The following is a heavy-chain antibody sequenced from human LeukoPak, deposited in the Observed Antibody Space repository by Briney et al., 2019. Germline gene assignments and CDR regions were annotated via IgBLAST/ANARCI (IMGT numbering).Heavy chain of an antibody. V-gene: IGHV3-15*01. CDR1: GFPFTEAW. J-gene: IGHJ3*01. CDR2: IKSKGDGGTT. CDR3: TWGSTTTPFH. Sequence: PGGSLRLSCSASGFPFTEAWMSWVRQAPGKGLEWVGRIKSKGDGGTTHYAAPVNGRFTISRDDSKNMLFLEMNNLKSEDTAVYYCTWGSTTTPFHWGQGNMVTVSS. D-gene: IGHD3-10*01.